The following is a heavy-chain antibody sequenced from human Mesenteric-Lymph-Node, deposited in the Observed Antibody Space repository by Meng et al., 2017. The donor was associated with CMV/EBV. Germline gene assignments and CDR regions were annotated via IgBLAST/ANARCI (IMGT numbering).Heavy chain of an antibody. CDR3: ARDQYTARHYYDGSGYYLTNFDY. D-gene: IGHD3-22*01. V-gene: IGHV1-18*04. J-gene: IGHJ4*02. CDR2: ISAYNGNT. CDR1: YG. Sequence: YGITWVRQAPGQGLEWMGWISAYNGNTNYAQNLRGRVTMTTDTSASTAYMELRSLRSDDTAVYYCARDQYTARHYYDGSGYYLTNFDYWGQGTLVTVSS.